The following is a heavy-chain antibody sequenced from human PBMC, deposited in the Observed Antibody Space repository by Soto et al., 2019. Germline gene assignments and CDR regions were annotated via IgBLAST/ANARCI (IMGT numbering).Heavy chain of an antibody. CDR1: GGSFSGYS. CDR2: INHSGST. CDR3: ARDKITGLFDY. J-gene: IGHJ4*02. D-gene: IGHD3-10*01. V-gene: IGHV4-34*01. Sequence: SETLSLTCAVYGGSFSGYSWTWIRQPPGTGLEWIGEINHSGSTNYNPSLKSRVTISVDTSESQFSLKLTSVTAADTAVYYCARDKITGLFDYWGQGTLVTVSS.